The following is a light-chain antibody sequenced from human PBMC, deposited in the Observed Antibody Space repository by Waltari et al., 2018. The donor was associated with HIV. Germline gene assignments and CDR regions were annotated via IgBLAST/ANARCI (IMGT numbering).Light chain of an antibody. CDR2: QDD. V-gene: IGLV3-1*01. J-gene: IGLJ1*01. CDR1: KLDDKY. CDR3: QVWDSGTGV. Sequence: SYELTQPPSVSVSPGQAATITCSGDKLDDKYVCWYQQKPGRSPVLLIYQDDKRLSGIPDRFSGSNSGNTATLTISGTQTMDEADYYCQVWDSGTGVFGTGTTVTVL.